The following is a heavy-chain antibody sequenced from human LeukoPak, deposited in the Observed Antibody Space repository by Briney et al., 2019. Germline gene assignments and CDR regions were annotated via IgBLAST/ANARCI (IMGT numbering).Heavy chain of an antibody. CDR3: ASTRSGYDSSYFDY. CDR1: GGSISSSSYY. Sequence: SETLSLTCTVSGGSISSSSYYWGWIRQPPGKGLEWIGSIYYSGSTYYNPSLKSRVTILVDTSKNQFSLKLSSVTAADTAVYYCASTRSGYDSSYFDYWGQGTLVTVSS. D-gene: IGHD5-12*01. J-gene: IGHJ4*02. V-gene: IGHV4-39*07. CDR2: IYYSGST.